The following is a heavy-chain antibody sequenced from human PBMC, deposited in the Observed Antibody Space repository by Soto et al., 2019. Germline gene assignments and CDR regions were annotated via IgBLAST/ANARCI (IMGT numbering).Heavy chain of an antibody. CDR1: GGSISSGQNF. D-gene: IGHD1-26*01. CDR3: ARDTGTYPYYFDS. J-gene: IGHJ4*02. V-gene: IGHV4-30-4*08. CDR2: IHHSGST. Sequence: SATLSLTCPVSGGSISSGQNFWNWIRQSPGKGLEWIGYIHHSGSTYYSPSLKSRLTISADTSKNQISLKLNSVTAADTAVYYCARDTGTYPYYFDSWGQGTLVTVS.